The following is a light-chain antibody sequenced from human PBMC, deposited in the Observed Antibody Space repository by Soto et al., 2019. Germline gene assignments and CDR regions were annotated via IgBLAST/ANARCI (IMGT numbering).Light chain of an antibody. Sequence: PGERATLSCRASQSVSSYLAWYQQKPGQAPRLLIYDASNRATGIPARFSGSGSGTDFTLTISSPEPEDFAVYYCQQRSNWPQITFGQGTRLEIK. CDR2: DAS. CDR1: QSVSSY. V-gene: IGKV3-11*01. CDR3: QQRSNWPQIT. J-gene: IGKJ5*01.